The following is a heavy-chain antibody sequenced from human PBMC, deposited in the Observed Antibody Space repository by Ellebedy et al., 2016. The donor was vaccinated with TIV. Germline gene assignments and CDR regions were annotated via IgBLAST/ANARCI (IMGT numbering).Heavy chain of an antibody. D-gene: IGHD5-12*01. V-gene: IGHV3-7*01. CDR2: IKQDGSEK. J-gene: IGHJ4*02. Sequence: GESLKISXAASGFTFSSYWMSWVRQAPGKGLEWVANIKQDGSEKYYVDSVKGRFTISRDNAKNSLYLQMNSLRAEDTAVYYCARGVYSGYDYYFDYWGQGTLVTVSS. CDR1: GFTFSSYW. CDR3: ARGVYSGYDYYFDY.